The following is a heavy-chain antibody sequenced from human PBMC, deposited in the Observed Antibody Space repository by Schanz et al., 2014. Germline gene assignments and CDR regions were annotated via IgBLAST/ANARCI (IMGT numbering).Heavy chain of an antibody. CDR2: IGYDGSEK. CDR3: ARARGWGAPYYYGMDA. CDR1: GLNFDYYG. Sequence: QVQLVESGGGVVQPGRSLRLSCATSGLNFDYYGMNWVRQAPGKGLEWVANIGYDGSEKYYVDSVKGRFTISRDTSKNTLYLQINSLRDEDTAVYYCARARGWGAPYYYGMDAWGQGTTVTVSS. V-gene: IGHV3-33*01. J-gene: IGHJ6*02. D-gene: IGHD3-16*01.